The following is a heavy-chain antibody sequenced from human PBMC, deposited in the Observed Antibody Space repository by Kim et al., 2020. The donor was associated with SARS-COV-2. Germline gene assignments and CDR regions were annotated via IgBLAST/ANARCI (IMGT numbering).Heavy chain of an antibody. CDR3: ARVSGTNWEPKYWYFDL. D-gene: IGHD1-1*01. V-gene: IGHV3-49*03. CDR1: GFSLGDHS. CDR2: IRLRAYAATT. J-gene: IGHJ2*01. Sequence: GGSLRLSCSASGFSLGDHSMSWFRQAPGMGLEWVGFIRLRAYAATTELAASLRDRFIISRDDSRGIAYLLMNSLQIDDTAIYYCARVSGTNWEPKYWYFDLWGRGTLVTVSS.